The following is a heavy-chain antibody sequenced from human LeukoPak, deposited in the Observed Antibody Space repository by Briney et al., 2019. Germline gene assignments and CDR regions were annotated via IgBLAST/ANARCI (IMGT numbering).Heavy chain of an antibody. D-gene: IGHD2-2*03. V-gene: IGHV1-18*01. J-gene: IGHJ5*02. CDR1: GGTFSSYA. Sequence: ASVKVSCKASGGTFSSYAISWVRQAPGQGLEWMGWISAYNGNTNYAQKLQGRVTMTTDTSTSTAYMELRSLRSDDTAVYYCARSGSLDIVVVPAAMVLLWDWFDPWGQGTLVTVSS. CDR2: ISAYNGNT. CDR3: ARSGSLDIVVVPAAMVLLWDWFDP.